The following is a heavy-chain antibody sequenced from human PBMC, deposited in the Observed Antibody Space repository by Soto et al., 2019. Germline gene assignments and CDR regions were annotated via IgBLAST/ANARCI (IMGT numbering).Heavy chain of an antibody. CDR1: GFTFSSYS. V-gene: IGHV3-21*01. J-gene: IGHJ6*03. CDR2: ISSSSSYI. D-gene: IGHD6-13*01. Sequence: EVQLVESGGGLVKPGGSLRLSCAASGFTFSSYSMNWVRQAPGKGLEWVSSISSSSSYIYYADSVKGRFTISRDNAKNSLYLQMNSLRAEDTAVYYCARTNCIAAACNDYYYYMDVWGKGTTVTVSS. CDR3: ARTNCIAAACNDYYYYMDV.